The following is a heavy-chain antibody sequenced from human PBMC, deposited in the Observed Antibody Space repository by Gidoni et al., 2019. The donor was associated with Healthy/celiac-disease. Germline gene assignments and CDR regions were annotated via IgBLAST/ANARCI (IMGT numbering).Heavy chain of an antibody. Sequence: EVQLVESGGGLVKPGGSLRLSCAASGFTFSRYSMNWVRQAPGKGLEWVSSISSRSSYIYYADSVKGRFTISRDNAKNSLYLQMNSLRAEDTAVYYCAREGDPNYYDSSGYGYWGQGTLVTVSS. CDR1: GFTFSRYS. J-gene: IGHJ4*02. CDR2: ISSRSSYI. CDR3: AREGDPNYYDSSGYGY. V-gene: IGHV3-21*01. D-gene: IGHD3-22*01.